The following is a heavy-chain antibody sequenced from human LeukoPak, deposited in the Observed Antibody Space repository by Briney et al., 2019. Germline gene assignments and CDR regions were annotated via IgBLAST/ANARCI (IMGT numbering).Heavy chain of an antibody. Sequence: PGGSLRLSCAASGFTFSSYGMNWVRQAPGKGLEWVAVIWYDGSNEYYVDSVKGRFTISRDNSKNTLYLQMNSLRVGDTAVYYCAAGDPVSYWGQGTLVSVSS. D-gene: IGHD4-17*01. CDR1: GFTFSSYG. CDR3: AAGDPVSY. V-gene: IGHV3-33*01. CDR2: IWYDGSNE. J-gene: IGHJ4*02.